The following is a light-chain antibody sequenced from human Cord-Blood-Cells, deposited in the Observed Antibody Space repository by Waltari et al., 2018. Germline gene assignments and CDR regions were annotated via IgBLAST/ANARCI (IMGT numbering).Light chain of an antibody. CDR1: QSVSSSY. J-gene: IGKJ2*03. CDR3: QQYGSSPYS. CDR2: GAS. Sequence: SLSPGERATLSCRASQSVSSSYLAWYQQKPGQAPRLLIYGASSRATGIPDRFSGSRSGTDFTLTISRLEPEDFAVYYCQQYGSSPYSFGQGTKLEIK. V-gene: IGKV3-20*01.